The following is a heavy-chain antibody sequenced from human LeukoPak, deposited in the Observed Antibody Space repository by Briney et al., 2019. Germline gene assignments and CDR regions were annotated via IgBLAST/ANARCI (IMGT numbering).Heavy chain of an antibody. J-gene: IGHJ2*01. D-gene: IGHD3-9*01. CDR3: ARVPICAYYDILTGCNRDVWYFDL. CDR2: IYTSGTT. Sequence: SETLSLTCTVSGGSISSYYWSWIRQPAGKGLEWIGRIYTSGTTNYNPSLKSRVTMSVDTSKNQFSLKLSSVTAADTAVYYCARVPICAYYDILTGCNRDVWYFDLWGRGTLVTVSS. CDR1: GGSISSYY. V-gene: IGHV4-4*07.